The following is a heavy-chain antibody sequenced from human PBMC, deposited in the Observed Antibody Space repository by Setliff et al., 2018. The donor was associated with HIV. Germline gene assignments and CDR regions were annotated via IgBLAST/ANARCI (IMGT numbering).Heavy chain of an antibody. D-gene: IGHD3-9*01. CDR2: ISYDGTSK. Sequence: PGGSLRLSCEASEFTFYAMHWVRQAPGKGLEWLAVISYDGTSKYYADSVKGRFTISRDNSKSTQYLQMNSLRTENTAVYYCARDRHYDTLTGFPYFDYWGQGTLVTVSS. CDR3: ARDRHYDTLTGFPYFDY. CDR1: EFTFYA. V-gene: IGHV3-30*04. J-gene: IGHJ4*02.